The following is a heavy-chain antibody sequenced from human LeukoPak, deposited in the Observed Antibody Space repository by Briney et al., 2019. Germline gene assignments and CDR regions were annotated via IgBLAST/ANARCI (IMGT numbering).Heavy chain of an antibody. J-gene: IGHJ4*02. Sequence: PGGSLRLSCAASGFTVSSNYVSWVRQAPGKGLEWVSVIYRGGSTYYADSVKGRFTISRDNSKNTLYLQMNSLRAEDTAVYYCAREGDGYNCDLRHFDYWGQGTLVTVSS. CDR3: AREGDGYNCDLRHFDY. CDR2: IYRGGST. D-gene: IGHD5-24*01. CDR1: GFTVSSNY. V-gene: IGHV3-53*01.